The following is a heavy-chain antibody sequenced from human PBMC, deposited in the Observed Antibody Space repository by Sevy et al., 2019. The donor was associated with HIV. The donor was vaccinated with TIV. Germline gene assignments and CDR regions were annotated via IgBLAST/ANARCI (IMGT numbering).Heavy chain of an antibody. Sequence: GGSLRLSCGASGFAFSRYGMHWVRQAPGKGLEWVAVIWHDGNYKYYADSVKGRFTISRDNSKNTLYLQMNSLRAEDTAVYYCARDNLLPIMVSMLRGALSYYFDYWGQGTLVTVSS. CDR2: IWHDGNYK. CDR3: ARDNLLPIMVSMLRGALSYYFDY. CDR1: GFAFSRYG. J-gene: IGHJ4*02. V-gene: IGHV3-33*01. D-gene: IGHD3-10*01.